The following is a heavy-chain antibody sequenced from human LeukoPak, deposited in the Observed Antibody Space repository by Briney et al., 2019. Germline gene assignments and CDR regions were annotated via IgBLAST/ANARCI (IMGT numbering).Heavy chain of an antibody. CDR1: GYSFTSYW. CDR3: ARSTYDFWSGYFYHFDY. Sequence: GESLKISCKGSGYSFTSYWIGWVRQMPGKGLEWMGIIYPGDSDTRYSPSFQGQVTISADKSISTAYLQWSSLKASDTAMYYCARSTYDFWSGYFYHFDYWGQGTLVTVSS. D-gene: IGHD3-3*01. CDR2: IYPGDSDT. V-gene: IGHV5-51*01. J-gene: IGHJ4*02.